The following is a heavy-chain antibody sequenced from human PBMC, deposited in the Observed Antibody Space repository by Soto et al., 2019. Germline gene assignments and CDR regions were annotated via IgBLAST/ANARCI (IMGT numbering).Heavy chain of an antibody. V-gene: IGHV4-31*03. CDR3: ARVLTIFGVVTTIYVGHNLFDS. CDR1: GGSISSGGYY. D-gene: IGHD3-3*01. J-gene: IGHJ5*01. Sequence: SETLSLTCTVSGGSISSGGYYWSWIRQHPGKGLEWIGYIYYSGSTYYNPSLKSRVTISVDTSKNQFSLKLSSVTAADTAVYYCARVLTIFGVVTTIYVGHNLFDSRGQGTVVTVSS. CDR2: IYYSGST.